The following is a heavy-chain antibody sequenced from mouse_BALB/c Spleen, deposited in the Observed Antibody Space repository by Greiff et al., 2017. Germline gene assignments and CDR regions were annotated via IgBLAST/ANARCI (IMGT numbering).Heavy chain of an antibody. Sequence: VKLMESGAELVKPGASVKLSCKASGYTFTSYYMYWVKQRPGQGLEWIGEINPSNGGTNFNEKFKSKATLTVDKSSSTAYMQLSSLTSEDSAVYYCTRKEIYRGGYPYYAMDYWGQGTSVTVSS. V-gene: IGHV1S81*02. CDR3: TRKEIYRGGYPYYAMDY. CDR1: GYTFTSYY. CDR2: INPSNGGT. J-gene: IGHJ4*01. D-gene: IGHD1-3*01.